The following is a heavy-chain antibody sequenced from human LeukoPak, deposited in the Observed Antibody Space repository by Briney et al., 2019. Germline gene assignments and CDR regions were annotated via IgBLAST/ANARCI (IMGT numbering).Heavy chain of an antibody. D-gene: IGHD2-2*01. Sequence: SVKVSCKASGGTFSSYAISWVRQAPGQGLEWMGGIIPIFGTANYAQKFQGRVTITADESTSTAYMELSSLRSEDTAVYYCARDSPDIVVVPAAWGGMGVWGKGTTVTVSS. CDR2: IIPIFGTA. CDR3: ARDSPDIVVVPAAWGGMGV. CDR1: GGTFSSYA. V-gene: IGHV1-69*13. J-gene: IGHJ6*04.